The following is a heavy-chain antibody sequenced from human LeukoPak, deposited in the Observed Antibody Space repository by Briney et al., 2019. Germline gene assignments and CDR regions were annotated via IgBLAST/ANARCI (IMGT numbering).Heavy chain of an antibody. D-gene: IGHD6-13*01. CDR3: ARRPPLYSSSWYS. J-gene: IGHJ4*02. V-gene: IGHV4-34*01. Sequence: PSETLSLTCAVYGGSFSGYYWSWIRQPPGKGLEWIGEINHSGSTNYNPSLKSRVTISVDTSKNQFSLKLSSVTAADTAVYYCARRPPLYSSSWYSWGQGTLVTVSS. CDR2: INHSGST. CDR1: GGSFSGYY.